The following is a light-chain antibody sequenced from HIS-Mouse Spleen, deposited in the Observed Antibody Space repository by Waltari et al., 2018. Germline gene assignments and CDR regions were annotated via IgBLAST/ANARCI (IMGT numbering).Light chain of an antibody. CDR2: KAS. V-gene: IGKV1-5*03. CDR3: QQYNSYSWT. Sequence: DIQMTQSPSTLPASLGDRLAITCRASQSISSWLAWYQQKPGKAPKLLIYKASSLESGVPSRFSGSGSGTEFTLTISSLQPDDFATYYCQQYNSYSWTFGQGTKVEIK. CDR1: QSISSW. J-gene: IGKJ1*01.